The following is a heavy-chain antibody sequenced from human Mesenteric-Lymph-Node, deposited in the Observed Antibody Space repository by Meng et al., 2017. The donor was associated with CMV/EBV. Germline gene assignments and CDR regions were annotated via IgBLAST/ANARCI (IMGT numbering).Heavy chain of an antibody. J-gene: IGHJ4*02. CDR3: ARLEEFDY. V-gene: IGHV3-30*04. CDR1: GFSFRSSA. CDR2: IAYDGSHT. Sequence: SLILSCTASGFSFRSSAMHWVRQAAGNGLEWMTVIAYDGSHTYYADSMKGRFTISRDNSKNTVYLQMNSLRTEDTAVYYCARLEEFDYWGRGTLVTVSS. D-gene: IGHD1-1*01.